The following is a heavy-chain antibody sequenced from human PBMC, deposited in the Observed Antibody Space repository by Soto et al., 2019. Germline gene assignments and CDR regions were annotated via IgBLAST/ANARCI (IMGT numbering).Heavy chain of an antibody. CDR1: GGSISSSNW. Sequence: QVQLQESGPGLVKPSGTLSLTCAVSGGSISSSNWWSWVRQPPGKGLEWIGEIYHSGCTNYKPSLKSRVTLSVDKSKTQFSLKLSCVTAAYTAVYYCARDYIVRGVMLWFDPWGQGTLVTVSS. CDR3: ARDYIVRGVMLWFDP. D-gene: IGHD3-10*01. J-gene: IGHJ5*02. CDR2: IYHSGCT. V-gene: IGHV4-4*02.